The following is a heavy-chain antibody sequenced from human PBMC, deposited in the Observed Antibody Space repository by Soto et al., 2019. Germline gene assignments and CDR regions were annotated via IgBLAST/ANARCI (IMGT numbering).Heavy chain of an antibody. CDR2: ISYDGSNK. D-gene: IGHD3-10*01. V-gene: IGHV3-30-3*01. Sequence: QVQLVESGGGVVQPGRSLRLSCAASGFTFSSYAMHWVRQAPGKGLEWVAVISYDGSNKYYADSVKGRFTISRDNSKNTLYLQMNSLRAEDTAVYYCASSTYYAIYNYYGMDVWGQGTTVTVSS. J-gene: IGHJ6*02. CDR3: ASSTYYAIYNYYGMDV. CDR1: GFTFSSYA.